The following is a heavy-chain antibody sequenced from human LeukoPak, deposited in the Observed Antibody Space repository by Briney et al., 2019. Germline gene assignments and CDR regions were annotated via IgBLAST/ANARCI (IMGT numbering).Heavy chain of an antibody. CDR2: ISYDGSNK. V-gene: IGHV3-30*03. CDR1: GFTFSSYG. J-gene: IGHJ4*02. D-gene: IGHD3-10*01. CDR3: ATNPSSPYY. Sequence: GGSLRLSCAASGFTFSSYGMHWVRQAPGKGLEWVAVISYDGSNKYYADSVKGRFTISRDNSKNTLYLQMNSLRAEDTAVYYCATNPSSPYYWGQGTLVTVSS.